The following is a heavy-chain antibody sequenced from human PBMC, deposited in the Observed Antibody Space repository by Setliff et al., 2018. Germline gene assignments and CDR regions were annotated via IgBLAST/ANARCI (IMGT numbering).Heavy chain of an antibody. D-gene: IGHD3-3*01. V-gene: IGHV4-59*12. CDR3: AREGYYNFWSGFMDV. CDR1: GGSISSYY. Sequence: SETLSLTCTVSGGSISSYYWSWIRQPPGKGLEWIGYIYYSGSTNYNPSLKSRVTISIDTSKNQFSLYLTSVTAADTAVYYCAREGYYNFWSGFMDVWGQGTTVTVSS. CDR2: IYYSGST. J-gene: IGHJ6*02.